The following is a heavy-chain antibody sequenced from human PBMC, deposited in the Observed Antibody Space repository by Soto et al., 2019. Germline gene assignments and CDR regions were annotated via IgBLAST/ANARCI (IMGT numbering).Heavy chain of an antibody. CDR2: IIPIFGTA. Sequence: QVQLVQSGAEVKKPGSSVKVSCKASGGTFSSYAISWVRQAPGQGLEWMGGIIPIFGTANYAQKFQGRVTITXXKXTXXAYMELSSLRSEDTAVYYCAREPNVMHSKYNWFDPWGQGTLVTVSS. CDR1: GGTFSSYA. J-gene: IGHJ5*02. CDR3: AREPNVMHSKYNWFDP. V-gene: IGHV1-69*14. D-gene: IGHD6-13*01.